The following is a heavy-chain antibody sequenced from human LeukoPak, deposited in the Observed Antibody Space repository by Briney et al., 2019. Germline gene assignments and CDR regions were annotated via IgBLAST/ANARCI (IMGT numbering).Heavy chain of an antibody. CDR2: IYYSGST. V-gene: IGHV4-30-4*08. CDR3: ASLSQQLVPDYYYMDV. J-gene: IGHJ6*03. D-gene: IGHD6-13*01. CDR1: GGSISSGDYY. Sequence: KPSETLSLTCPVSGGSISSGDYYWSWIRQPPGKGLAWIWYIYYSGSTYYNPSLKSRVTMSVDTSKNQFSLKLSSVTAADTAVYYCASLSQQLVPDYYYMDVWGKGTTVTVSS.